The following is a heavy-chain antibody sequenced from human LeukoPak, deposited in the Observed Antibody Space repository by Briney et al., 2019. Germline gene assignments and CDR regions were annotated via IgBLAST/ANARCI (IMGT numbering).Heavy chain of an antibody. D-gene: IGHD6-13*01. CDR3: ARGSPGIAAAGTVGTWFDP. CDR1: GGSFSGYY. CDR2: INHSGST. Sequence: SETLSLTRAVYGGSFSGYYWSWIRQPPGKGLEWIGEINHSGSTNYNPSLKSRVTISVDTSKNQFSLKLSSVTAADTAVYYCARGSPGIAAAGTVGTWFDPWGQGTLVTVSS. J-gene: IGHJ5*02. V-gene: IGHV4-34*01.